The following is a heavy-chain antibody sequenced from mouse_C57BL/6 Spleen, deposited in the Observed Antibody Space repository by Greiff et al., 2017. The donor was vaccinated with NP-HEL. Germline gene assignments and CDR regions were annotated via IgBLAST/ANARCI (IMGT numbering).Heavy chain of an antibody. CDR2: IYPGDGDT. V-gene: IGHV1-80*01. J-gene: IGHJ1*03. CDR1: GYAFSSYW. Sequence: VQVVESGAELVKPGASVKISCKASGYAFSSYWMNWVKQRPGKGLEWIGQIYPGDGDTNYNGKLKGKATLTADKSSSTAYMQLSSLTAEDSVVYFCARFTTVEYFDVWGTGTTVTVSS. D-gene: IGHD1-1*01. CDR3: ARFTTVEYFDV.